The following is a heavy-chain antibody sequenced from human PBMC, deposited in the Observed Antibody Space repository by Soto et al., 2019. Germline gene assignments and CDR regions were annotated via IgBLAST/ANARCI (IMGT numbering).Heavy chain of an antibody. CDR2: SDHSGST. CDR1: GWSISSGYD. D-gene: IGHD1-1*01. Sequence: PSETLSLTCAVSGWSISSGYDWGWIRQPPGKGLEWIGSSDHSGSTSYNPSLKSRVTISIDTSKNQFSLNLTSVTAADTAVYYCARDWGTGYNWFDPWGQGTLVTVSS. CDR3: ARDWGTGYNWFDP. V-gene: IGHV4-38-2*02. J-gene: IGHJ5*02.